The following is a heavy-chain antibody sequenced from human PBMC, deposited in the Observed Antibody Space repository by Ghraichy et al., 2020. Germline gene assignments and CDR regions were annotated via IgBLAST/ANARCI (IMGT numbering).Heavy chain of an antibody. J-gene: IGHJ4*02. V-gene: IGHV4-59*01. Sequence: SETLSLTCTVSGGSISSYYWSWIRQPPGKGLEWIGYIYYSGSTNYNPSLKSRVTILVDTSKNQFSLKLSSVTAADTAVYYCVRDGGLVGVFDYWGQGTLVTVSS. CDR1: GGSISSYY. D-gene: IGHD6-6*01. CDR3: VRDGGLVGVFDY. CDR2: IYYSGST.